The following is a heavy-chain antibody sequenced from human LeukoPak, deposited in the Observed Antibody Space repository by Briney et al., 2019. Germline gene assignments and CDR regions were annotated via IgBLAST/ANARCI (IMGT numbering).Heavy chain of an antibody. V-gene: IGHV1-18*01. D-gene: IGHD3-9*01. CDR1: GYTFTSYG. Sequence: GASVKVSCKASGYTFTSYGISWVRQAPGQGLEWMGWISAYNGNTNYAQKLQGRVTMTTDTSTSTAYMELRSLRSDDTAVYYCARDVLRYFDRELGAFDIWGQGTMVTVSS. J-gene: IGHJ3*02. CDR3: ARDVLRYFDRELGAFDI. CDR2: ISAYNGNT.